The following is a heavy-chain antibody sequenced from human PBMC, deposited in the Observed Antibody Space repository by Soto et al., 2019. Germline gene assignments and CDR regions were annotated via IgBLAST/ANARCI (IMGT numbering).Heavy chain of an antibody. CDR3: ARQGRHKAGNSFDP. D-gene: IGHD6-13*01. J-gene: IGHJ5*02. V-gene: IGHV1-69*13. CDR2: IIPIFGTA. CDR1: GGTFSSYA. Sequence: SVKVSCKASGGTFSSYAISWVRQAPGQGLEWMGGIIPIFGTANYAQKFQGRVTITADESTSTAYMELSSLRSEDTAVYYCARQGRHKAGNSFDPWGQGTLVTVSS.